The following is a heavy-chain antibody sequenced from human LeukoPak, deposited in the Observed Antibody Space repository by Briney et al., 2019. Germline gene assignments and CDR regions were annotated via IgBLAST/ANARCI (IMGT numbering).Heavy chain of an antibody. CDR2: IAYDGSNK. V-gene: IGHV3-30*18. CDR3: AKGHKTTSPFDY. CDR1: GFTFSTYG. J-gene: IGHJ4*02. D-gene: IGHD1-7*01. Sequence: GGSLRLSCAASGFTFSTYGMHWVRQAPGKGLEWVAVIAYDGSNKYYGDSVKGRFTISRDNPKNTLYLQMNSLRAEDTAVYYCAKGHKTTSPFDYWGQGTLVTVSS.